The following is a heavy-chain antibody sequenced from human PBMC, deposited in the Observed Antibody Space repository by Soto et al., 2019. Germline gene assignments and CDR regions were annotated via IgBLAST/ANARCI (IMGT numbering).Heavy chain of an antibody. CDR3: ATVLIRARIAAAGYAFDI. D-gene: IGHD6-13*01. J-gene: IGHJ3*02. CDR1: GYTLTELS. Sequence: VASVKVSCKVSGYTLTELSMHWVRQAPGKGLEWMGGFDPEDGETIYAQKFQGRVTMTEDTSTDTAYMELSSLRSEDTAVYYCATVLIRARIAAAGYAFDIWGKGTMVTVSS. V-gene: IGHV1-24*01. CDR2: FDPEDGET.